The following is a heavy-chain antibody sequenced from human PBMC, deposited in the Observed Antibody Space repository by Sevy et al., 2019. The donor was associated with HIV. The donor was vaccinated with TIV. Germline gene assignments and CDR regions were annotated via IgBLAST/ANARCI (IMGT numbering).Heavy chain of an antibody. CDR3: ASDYS. V-gene: IGHV3-7*01. J-gene: IGHJ4*02. Sequence: GESLKISCTASGFIFSNYWMTWVRQAPGKGLEWVATIKQDGSEKYYVDSVKGRFTISRDNAKNSVYLQLSSLRVEDTAMYYCASDYSWGQGTLVTVSS. CDR2: IKQDGSEK. CDR1: GFIFSNYW.